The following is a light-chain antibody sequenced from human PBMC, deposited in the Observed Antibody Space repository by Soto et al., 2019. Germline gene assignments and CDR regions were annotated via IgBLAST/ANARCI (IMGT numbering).Light chain of an antibody. J-gene: IGKJ3*01. Sequence: DIQMTQSPSTLSASVGDRVTITCRASQNINTWLAWFQQKPGKAPKVLIYEASTLESGVPSRFSGSGFGTEFTLTINSLQPDDVATYYCQQHGGYPRTFGPGTTVDV. CDR2: EAS. V-gene: IGKV1-5*03. CDR1: QNINTW. CDR3: QQHGGYPRT.